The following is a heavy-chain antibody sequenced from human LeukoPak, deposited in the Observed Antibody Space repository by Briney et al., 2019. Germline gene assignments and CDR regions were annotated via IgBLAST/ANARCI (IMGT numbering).Heavy chain of an antibody. V-gene: IGHV7-4-1*02. D-gene: IGHD2-15*01. CDR3: ARGGRGSHVGWFDP. Sequence: ASVKVSCKASGYTFTSYAMNWVRQAPGQGLEWMGWINTNTGNPTYAQGFTGRFVFSLDTSVSTAYLQISSLEAEDTAVYYCARGGRGSHVGWFDPWGQGTLVTVSS. CDR2: INTNTGNP. CDR1: GYTFTSYA. J-gene: IGHJ5*02.